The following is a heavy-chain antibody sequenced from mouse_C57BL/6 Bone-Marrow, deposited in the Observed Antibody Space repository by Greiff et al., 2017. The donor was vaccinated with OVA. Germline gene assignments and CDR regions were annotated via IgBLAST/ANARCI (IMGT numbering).Heavy chain of an antibody. CDR2: IYPSSGNT. J-gene: IGHJ4*01. CDR3: ASPVYYYAMDY. CDR1: GYTFTSYG. V-gene: IGHV1-81*01. Sequence: VQLQESGAELARPGASVKLSCKASGYTFTSYGISWVKQRTGQGLEWIGEIYPSSGNTYYNEKFKGKATLTADKSSSTAYMKLRSLTSEDSAVYFCASPVYYYAMDYWGQGTSVTVSS.